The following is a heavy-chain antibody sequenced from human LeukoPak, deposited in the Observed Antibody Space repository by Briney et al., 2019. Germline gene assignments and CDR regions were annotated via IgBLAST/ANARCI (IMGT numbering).Heavy chain of an antibody. Sequence: PGGSLRLSCAASGFTFSSYSMNWVRQAPGTRLEWVSSISISSSYIYYADSVQGRVTISRDNAKNSLYLQMNRLRGEDTAVYYCARDGDSSGWFYFDYWGQGTLVTVSS. J-gene: IGHJ4*02. CDR2: ISISSSYI. CDR3: ARDGDSSGWFYFDY. CDR1: GFTFSSYS. D-gene: IGHD6-19*01. V-gene: IGHV3-21*01.